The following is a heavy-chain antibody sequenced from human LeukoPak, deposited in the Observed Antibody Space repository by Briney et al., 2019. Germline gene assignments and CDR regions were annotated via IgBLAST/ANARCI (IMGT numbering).Heavy chain of an antibody. D-gene: IGHD6-13*01. J-gene: IGHJ4*02. V-gene: IGHV3-11*01. CDR1: GFTFSDYY. CDR2: ISSSGSTI. Sequence: PGGSLRLSCAASGFTFSDYYMSWIRQAPGKGLEWVSYISSSGSTIYYADSVKGRFTISRDNAKNSLYLQMNSLRAEDMALYYCAKGIAADLSDYFDYWGQGTLVTVSS. CDR3: AKGIAADLSDYFDY.